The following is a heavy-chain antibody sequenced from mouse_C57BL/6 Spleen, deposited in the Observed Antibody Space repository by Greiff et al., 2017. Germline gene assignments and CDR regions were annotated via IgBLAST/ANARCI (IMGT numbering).Heavy chain of an antibody. Sequence: EVQLQQSGPELVKPGASVKIPCKASGYTFTDYTMDWVKQSHGKSLEWIGDINPNTGGTIYNQKFKGKATLTVDKSSSTAYMELRSLTSEDTAVYYCARTVAPYAMDYWGQGTSVTVSS. J-gene: IGHJ4*01. CDR1: GYTFTDYT. D-gene: IGHD1-1*01. CDR3: ARTVAPYAMDY. V-gene: IGHV1-18*01. CDR2: INPNTGGT.